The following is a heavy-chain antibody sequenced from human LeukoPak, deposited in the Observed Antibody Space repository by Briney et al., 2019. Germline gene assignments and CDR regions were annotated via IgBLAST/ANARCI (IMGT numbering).Heavy chain of an antibody. CDR1: GLTFSTSG. Sequence: GGPLRLSCTASGLTFSTSGFNWVRQAPGKGLEWVASIGPTGSDRYHAASIKGRFTISRDNANNFLYLQMNGFRAEDTAVSYCATETKGRHYDYGGKGTLLTVSS. D-gene: IGHD1-14*01. V-gene: IGHV3-21*06. CDR3: ATETKGRHYDY. CDR2: IGPTGSDR. J-gene: IGHJ4*02.